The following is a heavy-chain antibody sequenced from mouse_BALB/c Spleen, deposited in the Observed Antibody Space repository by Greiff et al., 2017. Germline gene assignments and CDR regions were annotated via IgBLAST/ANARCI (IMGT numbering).Heavy chain of an antibody. CDR2: ISDGGSYT. Sequence: DVKLVESGGGLVKPGGSLKLSCAASGFTFSDYYMYWVRQTPEKRLEWVATISDGGSYTYYPDSVKGRFTISRDNAKNTLYLQMSSLRSEDTAMYYCARQGDGNYYAMDYWGQGTSVTVSS. CDR1: GFTFSDYY. D-gene: IGHD2-1*01. CDR3: ARQGDGNYYAMDY. V-gene: IGHV5-4*02. J-gene: IGHJ4*01.